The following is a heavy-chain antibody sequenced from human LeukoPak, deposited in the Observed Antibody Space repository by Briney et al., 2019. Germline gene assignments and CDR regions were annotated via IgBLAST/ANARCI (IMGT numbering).Heavy chain of an antibody. D-gene: IGHD2-21*01. CDR3: ASGDGYLQPY. CDR2: IHYDGKI. J-gene: IGHJ4*02. V-gene: IGHV3-53*01. CDR1: GFSFSGKF. Sequence: GGSLRLSCAASGFSFSGKFMSWVRQAPGKGLEWVSIIHYDGKIRYAGSVGGRLTIYRYDSENALFFQMNSMRVDDTAVYFCASGDGYLQPYWGQGTLVTVSS.